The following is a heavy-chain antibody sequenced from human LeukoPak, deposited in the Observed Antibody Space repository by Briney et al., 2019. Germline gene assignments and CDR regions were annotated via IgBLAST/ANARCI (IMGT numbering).Heavy chain of an antibody. D-gene: IGHD5-12*01. V-gene: IGHV4-59*01. CDR1: DDSITMNY. CDR2: VDHTGST. Sequence: SETLALTCSVSDDSITMNYWTWIRQPPGKGLEWIGYVDHTGSTNFNPSLNGRVSISRDTSKNLFSLKLTSVTAADTAVYSCARGSGYDGHGTFDYWGQGILVTVSS. CDR3: ARGSGYDGHGTFDY. J-gene: IGHJ4*02.